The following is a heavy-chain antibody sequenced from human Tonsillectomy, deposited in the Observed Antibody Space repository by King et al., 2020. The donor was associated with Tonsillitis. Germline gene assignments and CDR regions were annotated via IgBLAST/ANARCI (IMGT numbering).Heavy chain of an antibody. D-gene: IGHD2/OR15-2a*01. CDR3: ARNPSPSPEYPSLYFDP. J-gene: IGHJ4*02. CDR2: INHSGST. CDR1: SGSFSGYF. V-gene: IGHV4-34*01. Sequence: VQLQQWGAGLLKPSETLSLTCAVYSGSFSGYFWSWIRQPPGKGLEWIGEINHSGSTTYNPSLKSRVTMSVDTSKKQFSLKLNSVTAADTAVYYCARNPSPSPEYPSLYFDPWGQGTLVSVSS.